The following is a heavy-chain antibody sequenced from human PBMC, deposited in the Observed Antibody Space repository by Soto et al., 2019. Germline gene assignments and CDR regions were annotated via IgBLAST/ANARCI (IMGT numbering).Heavy chain of an antibody. V-gene: IGHV4-34*01. CDR3: AREWLLDSGYADHNDNWFYP. Sequence: SENPALTCAVYGGSFSGYYWSWIRQPPGKRLEWIGAINHSGSTNYNPSLQSRGTISVDTSKNQFYLKLSSVSAADTAVYYCAREWLLDSGYADHNDNWFYPWGPGTMVTV. CDR2: INHSGST. D-gene: IGHD3-22*01. J-gene: IGHJ5*02. CDR1: GGSFSGYY.